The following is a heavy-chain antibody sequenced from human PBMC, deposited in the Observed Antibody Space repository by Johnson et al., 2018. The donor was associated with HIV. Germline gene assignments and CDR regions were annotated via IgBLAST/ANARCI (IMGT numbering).Heavy chain of an antibody. CDR3: AKDLRITIFGVVPPHDAFDI. CDR1: GFTFSSYG. V-gene: IGHV3-33*06. Sequence: QVQLVESGGGVVQPGRSLRLSCAASGFTFSSYGMHWVRQAPGKGLEWVAVIWYDGSNKYYADSVKGRFTISRDNSKNTLYLQMNCLRPEDTAVYYCAKDLRITIFGVVPPHDAFDIWGQGTMVTVSS. D-gene: IGHD3-3*01. J-gene: IGHJ3*02. CDR2: IWYDGSNK.